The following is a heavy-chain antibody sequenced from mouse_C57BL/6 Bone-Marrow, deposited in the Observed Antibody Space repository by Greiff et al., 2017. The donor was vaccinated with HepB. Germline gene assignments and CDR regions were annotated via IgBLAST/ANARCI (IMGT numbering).Heavy chain of an antibody. V-gene: IGHV5-9*01. CDR3: ARPRFAY. Sequence: EVMLVESGGGLVKPGGSLKLSCAASGFTFSSYTMSWVRQTPEKRLEWVATISGGGGNTYYPDSVKGRFTISRDKAKNTLYLQMSSLRSEDTALYYCARPRFAYWGQGTLVTVSA. CDR2: ISGGGGNT. CDR1: GFTFSSYT. J-gene: IGHJ3*01.